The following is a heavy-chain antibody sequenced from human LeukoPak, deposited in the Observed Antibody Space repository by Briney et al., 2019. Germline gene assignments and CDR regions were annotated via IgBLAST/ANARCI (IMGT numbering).Heavy chain of an antibody. J-gene: IGHJ6*04. CDR2: ISYDGSNK. Sequence: GRSLRLSCAASGFTFSSYGMHWVRQAPGKGLEWVVVISYDGSNKYYADSVKGRFTISRDNSKNTLYLQMNSLRAEDTAVYYCAREGMGGVVVPAGMGTCLDVWGKGTTVTVSS. CDR1: GFTFSSYG. CDR3: AREGMGGVVVPAGMGTCLDV. D-gene: IGHD2-2*01. V-gene: IGHV3-30*03.